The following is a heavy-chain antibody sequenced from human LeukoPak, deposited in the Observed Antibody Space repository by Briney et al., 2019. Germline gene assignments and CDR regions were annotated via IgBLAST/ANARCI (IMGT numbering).Heavy chain of an antibody. CDR3: AVHGGGFDY. V-gene: IGHV4-34*01. Sequence: SETLSLTCAVYGGSFSGYYWSWIRQPPGKGLEWIGEINHSGSTNYSPSLKSRVTISVDTSKNQFSLKLSSVTAADTAVYYYAVHGGGFDYWGQGTLVTVSS. D-gene: IGHD3-10*01. CDR1: GGSFSGYY. CDR2: INHSGST. J-gene: IGHJ4*02.